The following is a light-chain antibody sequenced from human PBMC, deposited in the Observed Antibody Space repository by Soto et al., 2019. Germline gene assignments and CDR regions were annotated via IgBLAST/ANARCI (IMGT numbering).Light chain of an antibody. V-gene: IGKV3-15*01. CDR3: QQYNNWPP. J-gene: IGKJ5*01. CDR1: QSVSSN. CDR2: NAS. Sequence: EVVMTQSPATLSVSPGERATLSCRASQSVSSNLAWYQQKPGQAPRLLIYNASTRATGIPARFSGSGSGTDFTLTIGSLQSEDFAVYYCQQYNNWPPFGQGTRLEIK.